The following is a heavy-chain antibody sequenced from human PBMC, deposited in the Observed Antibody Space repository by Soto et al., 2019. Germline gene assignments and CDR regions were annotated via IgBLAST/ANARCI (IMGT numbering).Heavy chain of an antibody. CDR3: ARVGGLPWLVTDY. CDR2: INHSGST. CDR1: GGSFSGYY. Sequence: SETLSLTCAVYGGSFSGYYWSWIRQPPGKGLEWIGEINHSGSTNYNPSLKSRVTISVDTSKNQFSLKLSSVTAADTAVYYCARVGGLPWLVTDYWGQGTLVTVSS. V-gene: IGHV4-34*01. J-gene: IGHJ4*02. D-gene: IGHD6-19*01.